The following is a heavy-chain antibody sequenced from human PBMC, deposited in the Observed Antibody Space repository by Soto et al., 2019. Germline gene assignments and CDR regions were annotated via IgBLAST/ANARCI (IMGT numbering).Heavy chain of an antibody. J-gene: IGHJ4*02. CDR2: IIPILGIA. Sequence: QVPLVQSGAEVKKPGSSVKVSCKASGGTFSSYTISWVRQAPGQGLEWMGRIIPILGIANYAQKFQGRVTITADKSTSTAYMELSSLRSEDTAVYYCARTNYYDSSGYYRRDYFDYWGQGTLVTVSS. D-gene: IGHD3-22*01. CDR1: GGTFSSYT. CDR3: ARTNYYDSSGYYRRDYFDY. V-gene: IGHV1-69*02.